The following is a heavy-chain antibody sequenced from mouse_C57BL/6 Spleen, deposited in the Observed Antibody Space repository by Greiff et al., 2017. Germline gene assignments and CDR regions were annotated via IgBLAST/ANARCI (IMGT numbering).Heavy chain of an antibody. D-gene: IGHD2-4*01. J-gene: IGHJ2*01. V-gene: IGHV1-64*01. CDR2: IHPNSGST. CDR1: GYTFTSYW. Sequence: QVQLKQPGAELVKPGASVKLSCKASGYTFTSYWMHWVKQRPGQGLEWIGMIHPNSGSTNYNEKFKSKATLTVDKSSSTAYMQLSSLTSEDSAVYYCAYYDYDGGVFDYWGQGTTLTVSS. CDR3: AYYDYDGGVFDY.